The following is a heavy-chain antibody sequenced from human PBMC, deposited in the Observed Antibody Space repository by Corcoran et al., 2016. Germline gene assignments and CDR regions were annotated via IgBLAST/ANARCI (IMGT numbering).Heavy chain of an antibody. J-gene: IGHJ6*02. CDR1: VFSFSNPW. V-gene: IGHV3-15*07. Sequence: EVQLVESGGGLVKPGCSLRLSCPASVFSFSNPWLNWFRQAPGKGLEWVGLIKSKTYGGTTDYAAPVKGRFTIASDDSKNTLYLQMNSLKTEDTAVEYCTTDLKVPAAPRGYYYYYGMDVWGQGTTVTVSS. D-gene: IGHD2-2*01. CDR2: IKSKTYGGTT. CDR3: TTDLKVPAAPRGYYYYYGMDV.